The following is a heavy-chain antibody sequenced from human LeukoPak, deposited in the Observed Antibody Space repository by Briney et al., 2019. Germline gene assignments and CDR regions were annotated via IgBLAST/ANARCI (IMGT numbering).Heavy chain of an antibody. CDR2: IRSSGSPI. CDR3: ATPYYFDY. J-gene: IGHJ4*02. Sequence: PGGSLRLSCAASGFTFSGYSMNWVRQAPGKGLEWVSYIRSSGSPIYYADSVKGRFTISRDNAKNSLYLQMNSLRDEDTAVYYCATPYYFDYWGQGTLVTVSS. V-gene: IGHV3-48*02. CDR1: GFTFSGYS.